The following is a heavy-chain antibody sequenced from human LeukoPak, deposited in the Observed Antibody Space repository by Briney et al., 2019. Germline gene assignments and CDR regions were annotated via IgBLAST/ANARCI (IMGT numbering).Heavy chain of an antibody. V-gene: IGHV3-74*01. CDR1: GFIFSNYW. J-gene: IGHJ4*02. Sequence: GGSLRLSCAASGFIFSNYWMSWVRHAPGKGLGWVSRIKSNGGNINYADSVKGRFTISRDNSKNTLYLQMNSLRADDTAVYYCAKADITIFPKLFDYWGQGPLVTVSS. CDR2: IKSNGGNI. CDR3: AKADITIFPKLFDY. D-gene: IGHD3-3*01.